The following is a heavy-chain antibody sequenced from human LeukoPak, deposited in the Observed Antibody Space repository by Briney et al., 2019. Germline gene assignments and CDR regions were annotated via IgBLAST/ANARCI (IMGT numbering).Heavy chain of an antibody. CDR2: ISWDGGSA. D-gene: IGHD3-10*01. V-gene: IGHV3-43D*04. CDR3: AKDEVEGLKGRGYYYYYGMDV. CDR1: GFTFDDYA. J-gene: IGHJ6*04. Sequence: GGSLRLSCAASGFTFDDYAMHWVRQAPGKGLEWVSLISWDGGSAYYADSVKGRFTISRDNSKNSLYLQMNSLRAEDTALYYCAKDEVEGLKGRGYYYYYGMDVWGKGTTVTVSS.